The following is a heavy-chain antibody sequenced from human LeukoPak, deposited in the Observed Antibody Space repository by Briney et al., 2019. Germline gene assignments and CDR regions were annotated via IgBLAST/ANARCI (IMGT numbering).Heavy chain of an antibody. CDR3: ARDRITGATRDNYYYYMDV. CDR2: IYYSGST. J-gene: IGHJ6*03. Sequence: KPSETLSLTCTVSGRSISSSSYYWGWIRQPPGNGLEWIGSIYYSGSTYYNPSLKSRVTISVDTSENQFSLRLSSVTAADAAVYYCARDRITGATRDNYYYYMDVWGKGTMVTVPS. D-gene: IGHD1-20*01. CDR1: GRSISSSSYY. V-gene: IGHV4-39*07.